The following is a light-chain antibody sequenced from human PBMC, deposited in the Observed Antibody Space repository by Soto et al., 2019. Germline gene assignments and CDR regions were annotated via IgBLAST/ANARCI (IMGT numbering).Light chain of an antibody. CDR1: QSVSSN. Sequence: EGTHSPRKRVVYGRDGDLRCCRASQSVSSNLAWYQQKPGQAPRLLIYGASTRATGIPARFSGCGSGTEFPLTISSLHSEDCAVYYCQQYNNWPPRTFGQGTRLEIK. CDR3: QQYNNWPPRT. CDR2: GAS. V-gene: IGKV3-15*01. J-gene: IGKJ5*01.